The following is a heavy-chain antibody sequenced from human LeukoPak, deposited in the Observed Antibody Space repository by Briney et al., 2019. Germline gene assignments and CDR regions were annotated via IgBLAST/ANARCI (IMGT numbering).Heavy chain of an antibody. V-gene: IGHV4-59*08. D-gene: IGHD3-16*02. CDR1: GGAISSYY. CDR2: VYYTGST. CDR3: ARRLSGYTFDY. Sequence: SETLSLTCTVSGGAISSYYWSWIRQPPGKGLEWLGYVYYTGSTNYNPSLKSRVTISVDTSKSQFSLRLSSVTAADTAVYYCARRLSGYTFDYWGQGTLVTVSS. J-gene: IGHJ4*02.